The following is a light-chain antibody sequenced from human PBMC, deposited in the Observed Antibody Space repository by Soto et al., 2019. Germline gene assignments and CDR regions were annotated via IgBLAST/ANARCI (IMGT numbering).Light chain of an antibody. CDR3: QQLNSYPLT. CDR2: AAS. V-gene: IGKV1-9*01. Sequence: IQLAQSPSSLSASLGDRVTITCRASQGISSYLAWYQQKPGKAPKLLIYAASTLQSGVPSRFSGSGSGTDFTLTISSLQPEYFATYYCQQLNSYPLTFGGGTKVDIK. J-gene: IGKJ4*01. CDR1: QGISSY.